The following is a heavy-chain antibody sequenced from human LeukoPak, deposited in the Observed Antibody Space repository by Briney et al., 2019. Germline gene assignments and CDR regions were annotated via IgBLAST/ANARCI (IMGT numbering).Heavy chain of an antibody. CDR2: IWYDGSNK. D-gene: IGHD6-6*01. Sequence: GGSLRLSCAASGFSFSSYTMNWVRQAPGKGLEWVAVIWYDGSNKYYADSVKGRFTISRDNSKNTLYLQMNSLRAEDTAVYYCARGVSSSLDGGQYFDYWGQGTLVTVSS. J-gene: IGHJ4*02. CDR1: GFSFSSYT. CDR3: ARGVSSSLDGGQYFDY. V-gene: IGHV3-33*08.